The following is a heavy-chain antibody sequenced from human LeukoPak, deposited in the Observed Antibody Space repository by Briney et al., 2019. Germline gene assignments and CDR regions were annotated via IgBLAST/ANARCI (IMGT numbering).Heavy chain of an antibody. CDR2: ISSSSSTI. CDR1: GFTFSSYS. D-gene: IGHD3-22*01. V-gene: IGHV3-48*01. J-gene: IGHJ4*02. Sequence: GGSLRLSCAASGFTFSSYSMNWVRQAPGKGLEWVSYISSSSSTIYYADSVKGRFTISRDNAKNSLYLQMNSLRAEDTAVYYCVRDIRAYYYDSSGLGDYWGQGTLVTVSS. CDR3: VRDIRAYYYDSSGLGDY.